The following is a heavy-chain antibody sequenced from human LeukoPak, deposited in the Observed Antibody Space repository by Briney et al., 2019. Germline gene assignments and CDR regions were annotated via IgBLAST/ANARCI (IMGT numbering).Heavy chain of an antibody. CDR2: IYHTGST. J-gene: IGHJ3*01. CDR1: GGSISSNNW. Sequence: SETLSLTCAVSGGSISSNNWWSWVRQPPGRGLEWIADIYHTGSTNYSPSLKSRVTISVDTSKNQFSLDVNSVTVADTAVYYCARWALKSAFDLWGQGTTVTVSS. V-gene: IGHV4-4*02. CDR3: ARWALKSAFDL.